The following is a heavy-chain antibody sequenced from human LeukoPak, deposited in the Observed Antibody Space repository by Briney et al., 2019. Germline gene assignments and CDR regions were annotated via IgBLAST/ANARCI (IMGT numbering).Heavy chain of an antibody. CDR2: INQDGCQK. J-gene: IGHJ4*02. Sequence: PGGSLRLSCAVSGFTFSSYWMSWFRQARGEGLEWVANINQDGCQKFSVDSVKGRFTISRDNAKNSLSLQMNSLRVEDTAVYYCARDWFEGDYDRFDYWGQGTLVTVSS. CDR3: ARDWFEGDYDRFDY. V-gene: IGHV3-7*03. CDR1: GFTFSSYW. D-gene: IGHD4-17*01.